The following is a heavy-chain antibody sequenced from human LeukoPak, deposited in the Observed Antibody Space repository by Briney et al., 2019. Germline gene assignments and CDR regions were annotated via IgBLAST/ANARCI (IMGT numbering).Heavy chain of an antibody. D-gene: IGHD6-13*01. Sequence: PSETLSLTCTVSGGSISSSSYYWGWIRQPPGKGLEWIGSIYYSGSTYYNPSLKSRVTISVDTSKNQFSLKLSSVTAADTAVYYCARDPIRGSSSLTFDYWGQGTLVTVSS. CDR3: ARDPIRGSSSLTFDY. CDR2: IYYSGST. V-gene: IGHV4-39*07. J-gene: IGHJ4*02. CDR1: GGSISSSSYY.